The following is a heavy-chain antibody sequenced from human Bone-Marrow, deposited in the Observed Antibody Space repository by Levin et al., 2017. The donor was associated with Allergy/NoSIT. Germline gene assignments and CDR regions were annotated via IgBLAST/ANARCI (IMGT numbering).Heavy chain of an antibody. Sequence: PGGSLRLSCAASGFTFSSYAMSWVRQAPGKGLEWVSAISGSGGSTYYADSVKGRFTISRDNSKNTLYLQMNSLRAEDTAVYYCAKVPPTRKNCSSTSCYGLGGFDYWGQGTLVTVSS. V-gene: IGHV3-23*01. CDR2: ISGSGGST. CDR3: AKVPPTRKNCSSTSCYGLGGFDY. J-gene: IGHJ4*02. CDR1: GFTFSSYA. D-gene: IGHD2-2*01.